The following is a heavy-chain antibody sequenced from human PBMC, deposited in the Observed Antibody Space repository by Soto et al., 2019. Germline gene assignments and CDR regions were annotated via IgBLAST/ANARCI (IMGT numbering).Heavy chain of an antibody. CDR1: GFTFSSYG. J-gene: IGHJ4*02. V-gene: IGHV3-30*18. CDR3: AKGPLSGSYSHY. Sequence: GGSLRLSCAASGFTFSSYGMHWVRQAPGKGLEWVAVISYDGSNKYYADSVKGRFTISRDNSKNTLYLQMNSLRAEDTAVYYCAKGPLSGSYSHYWGQGTLVTVSS. D-gene: IGHD1-26*01. CDR2: ISYDGSNK.